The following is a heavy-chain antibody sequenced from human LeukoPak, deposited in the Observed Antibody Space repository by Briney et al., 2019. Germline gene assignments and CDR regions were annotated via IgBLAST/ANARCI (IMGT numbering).Heavy chain of an antibody. CDR1: GYTLTELS. Sequence: ASVKVSCKVSGYTLTELSMHWVRQAPGKGLEWMGWMNPTSGKAGFAQRFQGRVSMTRNISISTAYMELSSLRSEDTAVYYCARDFFDGHGYTFYYYGMDVWGQGTTVTVSS. CDR2: MNPTSGKA. V-gene: IGHV1-8*01. J-gene: IGHJ6*02. CDR3: ARDFFDGHGYTFYYYGMDV. D-gene: IGHD3-22*01.